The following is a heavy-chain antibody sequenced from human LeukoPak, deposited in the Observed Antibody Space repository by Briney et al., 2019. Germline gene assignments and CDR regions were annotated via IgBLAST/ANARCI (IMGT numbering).Heavy chain of an antibody. Sequence: PGGSLRLSCAASGFTFSSYSMNWVRQAPGKGLEWVSSISSRSSYIYYADSVKGRFTISGDNAKNSLYLQMNSLRAEDTAVYYCAREVTGWYYFDYWGQGTLVTVSS. J-gene: IGHJ4*02. V-gene: IGHV3-21*01. CDR2: ISSRSSYI. CDR1: GFTFSSYS. CDR3: AREVTGWYYFDY. D-gene: IGHD6-19*01.